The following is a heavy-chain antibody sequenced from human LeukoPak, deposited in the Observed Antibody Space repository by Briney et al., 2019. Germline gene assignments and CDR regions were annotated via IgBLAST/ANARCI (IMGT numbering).Heavy chain of an antibody. CDR2: ISAYNGNT. Sequence: ASVKVSCKASGYTFTSYGISWVRQAPGQGLEWMGWISAYNGNTNYAQKLQGRVTMTTDTSTSTAYMELRGLRSDDTAVYYCARAGYDILTGYDAFDIWGQGTMVTVSS. J-gene: IGHJ3*02. D-gene: IGHD3-9*01. CDR1: GYTFTSYG. CDR3: ARAGYDILTGYDAFDI. V-gene: IGHV1-18*01.